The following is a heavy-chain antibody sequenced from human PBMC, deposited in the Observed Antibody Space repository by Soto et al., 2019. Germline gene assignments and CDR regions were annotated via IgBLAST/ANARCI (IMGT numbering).Heavy chain of an antibody. CDR2: TYYRSKWYN. D-gene: IGHD2-2*01. CDR3: RTFLSNTSPEV. CDR1: VASVSSKSAA. Sequence: SQNLSLTCAISVASVSSKSAAWNWIIQSPSRGLEWLGRTYYRSKWYNDYAVSVKSRITINPDTSKNQFSLHLNSVTPEDTAVYYCRTFLSNTSPEVWGEGTTVRVSS. V-gene: IGHV6-1*01. J-gene: IGHJ6*01.